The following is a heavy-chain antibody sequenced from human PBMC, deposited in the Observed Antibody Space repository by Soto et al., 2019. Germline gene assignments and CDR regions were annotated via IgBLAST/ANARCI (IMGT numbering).Heavy chain of an antibody. D-gene: IGHD5-12*01. V-gene: IGHV3-23*01. Sequence: GGSLRLSCAASGFIFTNYAMNWVRQAPGKGLEWVSVIGGRGNSAYYADSVQGRFTISRDNSKNTLSLQMSSLAADDTAIYYCVREGRGSFDFWGRGTMVTVSS. CDR2: IGGRGNSA. CDR3: VREGRGSFDF. CDR1: GFIFTNYA. J-gene: IGHJ3*01.